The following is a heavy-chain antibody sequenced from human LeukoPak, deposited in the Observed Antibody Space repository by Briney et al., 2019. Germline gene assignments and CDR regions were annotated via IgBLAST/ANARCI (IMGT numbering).Heavy chain of an antibody. CDR1: GFTFSNYW. D-gene: IGHD4-17*01. CDR3: VRQAVSGDSGIAY. Sequence: PGGSLRLSCAASGFTFSNYWMHWVRQAPGKGLEWASRINPDGSSSNYADSVKGRFTMSRDNAKSMVYLQMDGLRAEDTAVFSCVRQAVSGDSGIAYWGRGVLVTVSS. CDR2: INPDGSSS. V-gene: IGHV3-74*01. J-gene: IGHJ4*02.